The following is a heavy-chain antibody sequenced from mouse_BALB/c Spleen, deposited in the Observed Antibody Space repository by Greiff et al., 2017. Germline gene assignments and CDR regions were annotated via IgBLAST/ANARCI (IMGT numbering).Heavy chain of an antibody. D-gene: IGHD3-3*01. J-gene: IGHJ2*01. CDR1: GFTFNTYA. V-gene: IGHV10-1*02. CDR3: VRHVLGGTVFDY. Sequence: EVQLQESGGGLVQPKGSLKLSCAASGFTFNTYAMNWVRQAPGKGLEWVARIRSKSNNYATYYADSVKDRFTISRDDSQSMLYLQMNNLKTEDTAMYYCVRHVLGGTVFDYWGQGTTLTVSS. CDR2: IRSKSNNYAT.